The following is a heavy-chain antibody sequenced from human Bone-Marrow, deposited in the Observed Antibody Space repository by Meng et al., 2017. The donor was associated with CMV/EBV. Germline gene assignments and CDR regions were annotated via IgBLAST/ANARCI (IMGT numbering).Heavy chain of an antibody. J-gene: IGHJ4*02. Sequence: GGSLRLSCAASGFTFSSYSMNWVRQAPGKGLEWVSSISSSSSYIYYADSVKGRFTISRDNAKNSLYLQMNSLRAEDTAVYYCARLEHYYGSGSYYNGFDYWGQGTLVTVSS. V-gene: IGHV3-21*01. D-gene: IGHD3-10*01. CDR3: ARLEHYYGSGSYYNGFDY. CDR2: ISSSSSYI. CDR1: GFTFSSYS.